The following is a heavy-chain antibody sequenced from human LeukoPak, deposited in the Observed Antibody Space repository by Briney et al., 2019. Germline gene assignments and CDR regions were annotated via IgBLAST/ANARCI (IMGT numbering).Heavy chain of an antibody. CDR1: GGTFSSYA. D-gene: IGHD4-23*01. J-gene: IGHJ4*02. CDR3: ARGTPDYGGVHDY. V-gene: IGHV1-69*13. Sequence: ASVKVSCKASGGTFSSYAISWVRQTPGQGLEWMGGIIPIFGTANYAQKFQGRVTITADESTSTAYMELSSLRSEDTAVYYCARGTPDYGGVHDYWGQGTLVTVSS. CDR2: IIPIFGTA.